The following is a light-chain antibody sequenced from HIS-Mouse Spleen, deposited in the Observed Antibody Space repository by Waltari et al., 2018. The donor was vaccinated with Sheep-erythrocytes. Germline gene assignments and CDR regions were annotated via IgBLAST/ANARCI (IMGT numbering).Light chain of an antibody. J-gene: IGKJ4*01. CDR1: QDISNY. Sequence: DIQMTQSPSSLSASVGDRVTITCQARQDISNYLNWYKQKPGKAPKLLIYDASNLETGVPSRFSGSGSGTDFTFTISSLQPEDIATYYCQQYDNLLTFGGGTKVEIK. CDR3: QQYDNLLT. V-gene: IGKV1-33*01. CDR2: DAS.